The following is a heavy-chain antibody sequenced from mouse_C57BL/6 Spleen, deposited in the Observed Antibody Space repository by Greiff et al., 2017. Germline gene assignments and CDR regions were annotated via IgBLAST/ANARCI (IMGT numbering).Heavy chain of an antibody. CDR1: GYAFSSYW. D-gene: IGHD2-5*01. Sequence: QVQLKQSGAELVKPGASVKISCKASGYAFSSYWMNWVKQRPGKGLEWIGQIYPGDGDTNYNGKFKGKATLTADKSSSTAYMQLSSLTSEDSAVYFCARPRRYYSNYVGYFDVWGTGTTVTVSS. CDR3: ARPRRYYSNYVGYFDV. CDR2: IYPGDGDT. V-gene: IGHV1-80*01. J-gene: IGHJ1*03.